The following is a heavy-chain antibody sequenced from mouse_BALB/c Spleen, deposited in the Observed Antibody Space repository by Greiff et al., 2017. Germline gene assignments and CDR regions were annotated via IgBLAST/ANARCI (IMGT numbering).Heavy chain of an antibody. CDR1: GFTFSSYT. D-gene: IGHD2-13*01. Sequence: VQLKESGGGLVKPGGSLKLSCAASGFTFSSYTMSWVRQTPEKRLEWVATISSGGSYTYYPDSVKGRFTISRDNAKNTLYLQMSSLKSEDTAMYYCTRVDDSYWYFDVWGAGTTVTVSS. J-gene: IGHJ1*01. CDR2: ISSGGSYT. CDR3: TRVDDSYWYFDV. V-gene: IGHV5-6-4*01.